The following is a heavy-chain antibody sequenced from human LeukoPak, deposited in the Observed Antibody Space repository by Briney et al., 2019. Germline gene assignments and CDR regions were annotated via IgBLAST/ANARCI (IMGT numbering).Heavy chain of an antibody. CDR2: IKQDGSEK. V-gene: IGHV3-7*01. CDR3: ARDGYYDILTGYSQRFDP. J-gene: IGHJ5*02. CDR1: GFTFSSYW. Sequence: GGSLRLSCAASGFTFSSYWMSWVRQAPGKGLEWVANIKQDGSEKYYVDSVKGRFTISRDNAKNSLYLQMNSLRAEDTAVYYCARDGYYDILTGYSQRFDPWGQGTLVTVSS. D-gene: IGHD3-9*01.